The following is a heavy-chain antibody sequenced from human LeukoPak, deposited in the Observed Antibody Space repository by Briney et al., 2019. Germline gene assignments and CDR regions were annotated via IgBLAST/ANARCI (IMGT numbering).Heavy chain of an antibody. CDR2: TYYRSKWYN. V-gene: IGHV6-1*01. J-gene: IGHJ4*02. CDR3: AIELRRDGNNVKSY. D-gene: IGHD5-24*01. CDR1: GDSVSSNSAA. Sequence: SQTLSLTCAISGDSVSSNSAAWTWIRQSPSRGLECLGRTYYRSKWYNDYAVSLKSRITINPDPSKNQFSLKLSSVTAADTAVYYCAIELRRDGNNVKSYWGQGTLVTVSS.